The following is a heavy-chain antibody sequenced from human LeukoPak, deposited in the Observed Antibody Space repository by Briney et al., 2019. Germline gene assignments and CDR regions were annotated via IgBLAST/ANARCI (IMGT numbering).Heavy chain of an antibody. V-gene: IGHV4-59*12. CDR1: GGSISSYY. Sequence: SETLSLTCTVSGGSISSYYWSWIRQPPGKGLEWIGYIYYSGSTNYNPSLKSRVTISVDTSKNQFSLKLSSVTAADTAVYYCARGPSPRGYSGYDFEGWFDPWGQGTLVTVSS. D-gene: IGHD5-12*01. CDR3: ARGPSPRGYSGYDFEGWFDP. J-gene: IGHJ5*02. CDR2: IYYSGST.